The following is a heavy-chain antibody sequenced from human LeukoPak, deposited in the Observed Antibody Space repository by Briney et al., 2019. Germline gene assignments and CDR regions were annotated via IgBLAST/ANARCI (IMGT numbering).Heavy chain of an antibody. D-gene: IGHD3-10*01. Sequence: SETLSLTCTVSGGSISSGGYYWSWIRQHPGKGLEWIGYIYYSGSTYYNPSLKSRVTISVDTSKNQFSLRLSSVTAADTAVYYCARDSEGITSFPNDAFDIWGQGTMVTVSS. V-gene: IGHV4-31*03. CDR3: ARDSEGITSFPNDAFDI. CDR1: GGSISSGGYY. CDR2: IYYSGST. J-gene: IGHJ3*02.